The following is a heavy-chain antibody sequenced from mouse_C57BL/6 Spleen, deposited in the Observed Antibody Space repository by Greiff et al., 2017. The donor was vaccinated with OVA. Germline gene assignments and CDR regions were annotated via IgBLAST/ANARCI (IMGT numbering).Heavy chain of an antibody. Sequence: VQLQQSGPELVKPGASVKIPCKASGYTFTDYNMDWVKQSHGKSLEWIGDINPNNGGTIYNQKFKGKATLTVAKSSSTAYMELRSLTSEDTAVYFCAREVITTVHAMDYWGQGTSVTVSS. D-gene: IGHD1-1*01. CDR1: GYTFTDYN. V-gene: IGHV1-18*01. CDR2: INPNNGGT. CDR3: AREVITTVHAMDY. J-gene: IGHJ4*01.